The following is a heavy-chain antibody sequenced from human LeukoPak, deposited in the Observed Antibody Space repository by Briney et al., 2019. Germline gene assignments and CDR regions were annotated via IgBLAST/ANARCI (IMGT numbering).Heavy chain of an antibody. J-gene: IGHJ4*02. CDR3: ARDRAWNYFDY. V-gene: IGHV3-30*03. CDR2: ISNDGSRK. Sequence: GGSLRLSCAPSGFTFSRHGMHWVRQAPGKGLEWVAIISNDGSRKYYARSVEGRFTISRDNSKNTLYLQMDSLRAEDTAVYYCARDRAWNYFDYWGQGTLVTVSP. CDR1: GFTFSRHG. D-gene: IGHD3-3*01.